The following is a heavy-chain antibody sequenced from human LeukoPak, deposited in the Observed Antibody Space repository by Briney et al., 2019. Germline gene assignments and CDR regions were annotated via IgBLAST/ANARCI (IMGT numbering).Heavy chain of an antibody. Sequence: GGSLRLSCVASGFTFSSYAMSWVRQAPRKGLEWVSAISGSGSSGGSTYYADSVKGRFTISRDNSKNTLYLQMNSLRAEDTAVYYCAKSGYNRFDYWGQGTLVTVSS. CDR1: GFTFSSYA. CDR2: ISGSGSSGGST. D-gene: IGHD5-24*01. V-gene: IGHV3-23*01. J-gene: IGHJ4*02. CDR3: AKSGYNRFDY.